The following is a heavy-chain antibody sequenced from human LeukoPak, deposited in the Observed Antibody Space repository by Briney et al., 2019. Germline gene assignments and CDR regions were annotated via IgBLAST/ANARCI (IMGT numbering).Heavy chain of an antibody. CDR2: IGTTGDT. CDR3: ARDLRGYRYDGYPYFYGMDV. V-gene: IGHV3-13*01. CDR1: GFTFSSHD. D-gene: IGHD5-18*01. Sequence: GGSLRLSCAVSGFTFSSHDLHWVRQAAGKGLEWVSTIGTTGDTFYPDSVKGRFTISRESAKNSLYLQMNSLRAGDTAVYYCARDLRGYRYDGYPYFYGMDVWGQGTTVTVSS. J-gene: IGHJ6*02.